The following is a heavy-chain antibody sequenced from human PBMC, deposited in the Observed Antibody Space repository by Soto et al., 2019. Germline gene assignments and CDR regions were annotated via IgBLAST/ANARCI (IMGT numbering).Heavy chain of an antibody. J-gene: IGHJ4*02. V-gene: IGHV1-69*06. CDR2: IIPIFGSA. D-gene: IGHD2-15*01. Sequence: SVKVSCKASGGTFSSYAISWVRQAPGQGLEWMGGIIPIFGSANYAQKFQGRVTITADKSTSTAYMELSSLRSEDTAVYYCARVRCSGGSCYHSSYYFDYWGQGTLVTVSS. CDR3: ARVRCSGGSCYHSSYYFDY. CDR1: GGTFSSYA.